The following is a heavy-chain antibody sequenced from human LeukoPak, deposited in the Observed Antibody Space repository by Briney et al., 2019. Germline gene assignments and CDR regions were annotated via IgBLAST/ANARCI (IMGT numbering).Heavy chain of an antibody. CDR2: IYSGGST. D-gene: IGHD5-12*01. CDR1: GFTFSDYS. CDR3: ARGPSGYHNT. Sequence: GRSLRLSCAASGFTFSDYSMHWVRQAPGKGLEWVSLIYSGGSTYYADSVKGRFTISRDNSKNTLYLQMNSLRAEDTAVYCARGPSGYHNTGGQGTLVTVSS. V-gene: IGHV3-66*01. J-gene: IGHJ4*02.